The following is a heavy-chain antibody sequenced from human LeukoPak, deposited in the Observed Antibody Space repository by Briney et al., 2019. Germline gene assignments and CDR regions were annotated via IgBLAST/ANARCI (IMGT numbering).Heavy chain of an antibody. CDR1: GGSISSGGYS. V-gene: IGHV4-30-2*01. Sequence: SETLSLTCAVSGGSISSGGYSWSWIRQPPGKGLEWIGEINHSGTTDYDPSLKSRVAISLDISKKQFSLNLKYVTAADTALYFCTRGRFSWQAPSAFWGQGTLVTVSS. CDR3: TRGRFSWQAPSAF. CDR2: INHSGTT. J-gene: IGHJ4*02. D-gene: IGHD3-3*01.